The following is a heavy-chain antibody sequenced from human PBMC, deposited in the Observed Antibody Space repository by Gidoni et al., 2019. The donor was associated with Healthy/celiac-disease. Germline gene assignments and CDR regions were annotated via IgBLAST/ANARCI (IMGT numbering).Heavy chain of an antibody. D-gene: IGHD2-8*01. CDR3: TTDCAGVCYGNYYYYGMDV. CDR2: IKSKTDGGTT. V-gene: IGHV3-15*01. J-gene: IGHJ6*02. CDR1: GFTFSNAW. Sequence: EVQLVESRGGLVKPGGSLRLSCAASGFTFSNAWMSWVRQAPGKGLEWVGRIKSKTDGGTTDYAAPVKGRFTISRDDSKNTLYLQMNSLKTEDTAVYYCTTDCAGVCYGNYYYYGMDVWGQGTTVTVSS.